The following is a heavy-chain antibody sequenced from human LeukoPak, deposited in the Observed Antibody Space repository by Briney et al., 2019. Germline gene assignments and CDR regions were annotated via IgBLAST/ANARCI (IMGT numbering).Heavy chain of an antibody. Sequence: ASVKVSCKASGYIFTGYYLHWVRQAPGQGFEWMGWINTNSGGTKYAQKFQGRVTMTRDTSISTAYMELSSLRSEDTAVYYCARIEGSASTMGDWGQGTLVTVSS. CDR2: INTNSGGT. V-gene: IGHV1-2*02. CDR1: GYIFTGYY. CDR3: ARIEGSASTMGD. D-gene: IGHD5/OR15-5a*01. J-gene: IGHJ4*02.